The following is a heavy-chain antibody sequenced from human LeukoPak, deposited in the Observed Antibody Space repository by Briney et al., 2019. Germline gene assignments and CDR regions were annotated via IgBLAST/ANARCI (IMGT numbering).Heavy chain of an antibody. CDR1: GGSISPYY. Sequence: PSETLSLTCTVSGGSISPYYWSWLRQPPGKGLEWIGYISYSGSTKNNPSLKSRVTISVETSKNQFSLKLTSVTAADTAVYYCAKEGAESFPDAFDIWGQGTMITVS. CDR2: ISYSGST. D-gene: IGHD3-10*01. V-gene: IGHV4-59*01. CDR3: AKEGAESFPDAFDI. J-gene: IGHJ3*02.